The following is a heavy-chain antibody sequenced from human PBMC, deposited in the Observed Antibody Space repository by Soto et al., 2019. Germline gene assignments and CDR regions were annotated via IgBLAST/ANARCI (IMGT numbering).Heavy chain of an antibody. J-gene: IGHJ4*02. CDR3: ALSWDVLSGYATSIFDY. Sequence: GASVKVSCKASGGTFSSYAISWVRQAPGQGLEWMGGIIPIFGTANYAQKFQGRVTITADESTSTAYMELSSLRSEDTAVYYCALSWDVLSGYATSIFDYWGQGTLVTVSS. D-gene: IGHD3-22*01. CDR2: IIPIFGTA. CDR1: GGTFSSYA. V-gene: IGHV1-69*13.